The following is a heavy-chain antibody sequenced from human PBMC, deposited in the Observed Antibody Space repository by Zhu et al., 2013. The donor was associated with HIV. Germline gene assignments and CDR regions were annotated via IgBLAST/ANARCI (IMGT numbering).Heavy chain of an antibody. V-gene: IGHV4-59*12. D-gene: IGHD5-18*01. J-gene: IGHJ4*02. CDR3: AREGGYSYGYIDY. Sequence: QVQLQESGPGLVKPSETLSLTCTVSGGSISSYYWSWIRQPPGKGLEWIGSIYHSGSTYYNPSLKSRVTISVDTSKNQFSLKLSSVTAADTAVYYCAREGGYSYGYIDYWGQGTLVTVSS. CDR1: GGSISSYY. CDR2: IYHSGST.